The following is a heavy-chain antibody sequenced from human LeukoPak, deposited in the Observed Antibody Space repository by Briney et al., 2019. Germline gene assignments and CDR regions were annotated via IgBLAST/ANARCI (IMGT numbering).Heavy chain of an antibody. CDR1: GFTFSSYG. Sequence: GGSLRLSCAASGFTFSSYGMHWVRQAPGKGLEWVAIISYDGSNKYYADSVKGRFTISRDNSENTLYLQMNSLRAEDTAVYYCAKADIRTGSGGGYFDYWGQGTLVTVSS. CDR3: AKADIRTGSGGGYFDY. CDR2: ISYDGSNK. D-gene: IGHD3-10*01. V-gene: IGHV3-30*18. J-gene: IGHJ4*02.